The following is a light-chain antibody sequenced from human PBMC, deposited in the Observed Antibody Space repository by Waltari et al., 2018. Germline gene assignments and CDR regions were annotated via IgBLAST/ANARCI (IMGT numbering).Light chain of an antibody. V-gene: IGLV2-14*01. Sequence: SALTQPVSVSGSPGQSITISCTGTTSDVGGSHYVSRYQQDPGKAPKLIIFEVSNRPSGVSNRFSGSKSGNTASLTISGLQAEDDADYYCASFRSDSTYVFGTGTKVTVL. CDR3: ASFRSDSTYV. J-gene: IGLJ1*01. CDR1: TSDVGGSHY. CDR2: EVS.